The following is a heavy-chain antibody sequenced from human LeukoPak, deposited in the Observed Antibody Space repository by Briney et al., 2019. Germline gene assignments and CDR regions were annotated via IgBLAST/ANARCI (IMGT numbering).Heavy chain of an antibody. CDR3: ARGGRDFGFDY. J-gene: IGHJ4*02. CDR2: ISGSTSPI. V-gene: IGHV3-48*02. CDR1: GFTFSSYT. D-gene: IGHD4-17*01. Sequence: PGGSLRLSCAASGFTFSSYTMNWVRQAPGKGLEWVSCISGSTSPIYYTDSVKGRFTISRDNAKNSLYLQMNSLGDEDTAVYYCARGGRDFGFDYWAQGSLVTVSS.